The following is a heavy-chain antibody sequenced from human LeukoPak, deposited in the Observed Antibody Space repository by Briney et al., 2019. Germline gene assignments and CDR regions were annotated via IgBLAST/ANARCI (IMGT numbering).Heavy chain of an antibody. D-gene: IGHD4-17*01. CDR2: INPSGGST. CDR3: ARGYDYGDFHFDY. J-gene: IGHJ4*02. CDR1: GYTFTGYY. Sequence: ASVKVSCKASGYTFTGYYMHWVRQAPGQGLEWMGIINPSGGSTSYAQKFQGRVTITRDTSASTAYMELSSLRSEDMAVYYCARGYDYGDFHFDYWGQGTLVTVSS. V-gene: IGHV1-46*01.